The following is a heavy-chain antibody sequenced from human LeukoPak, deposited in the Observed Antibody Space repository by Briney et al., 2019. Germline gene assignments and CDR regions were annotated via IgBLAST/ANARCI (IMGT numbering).Heavy chain of an antibody. CDR2: IGGSGSST. V-gene: IGHV3-23*01. J-gene: IGHJ3*02. Sequence: PGGSLRLSCAASGFTFSSYAMRWVRQAPGKGLEWDSSIGGSGSSTYYGDSVYGRFTISRDNSKNTLYLQMKSLRAEDTAVYYCARPYDSWRNDALDIWGQGTMVTVSS. CDR3: ARPYDSWRNDALDI. D-gene: IGHD3-3*01. CDR1: GFTFSSYA.